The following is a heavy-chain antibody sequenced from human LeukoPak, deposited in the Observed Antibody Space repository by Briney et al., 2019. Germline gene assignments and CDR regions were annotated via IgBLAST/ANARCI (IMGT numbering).Heavy chain of an antibody. CDR3: ERAHSGSYNPDY. CDR1: GGSFSCYY. Sequence: SETLSLTCAVYGGSFSCYYWSWIRQPPGRGLEWIGEINHSGSTNYNPSLKSRVTISVDTSKNQFSLKLSSVTAADTAVYYCERAHSGSYNPDYWGQGTLVTVSS. J-gene: IGHJ4*02. D-gene: IGHD1-26*01. V-gene: IGHV4-34*01. CDR2: INHSGST.